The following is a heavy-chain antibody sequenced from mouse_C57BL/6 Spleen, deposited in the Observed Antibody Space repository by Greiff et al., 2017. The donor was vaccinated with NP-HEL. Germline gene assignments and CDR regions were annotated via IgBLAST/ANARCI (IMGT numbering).Heavy chain of an antibody. Sequence: VQLQQSGPELVKPGASVKIPCKASGYTFTDYNMDWVKQSHGKSLEWIGDINPNNGGTIYNQKFKGKATLTVDKSSSTAYMELRSLTSEDTAVYYCARAMVTTEAWFAYWGQGTLVTVSA. J-gene: IGHJ3*01. CDR1: GYTFTDYN. CDR3: ARAMVTTEAWFAY. V-gene: IGHV1-18*01. CDR2: INPNNGGT. D-gene: IGHD2-2*01.